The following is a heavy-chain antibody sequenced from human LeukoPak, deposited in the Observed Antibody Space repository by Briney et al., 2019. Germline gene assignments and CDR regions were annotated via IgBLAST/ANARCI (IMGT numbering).Heavy chain of an antibody. CDR1: GFSFTNSW. V-gene: IGHV3-7*01. CDR2: IKQDGSDK. Sequence: GGTLRLSCAASGFSFTNSWMTWVRQAPGKGLEWVANIKQDGSDKYYVESVKGRFTVSRDNAKNSLFLQMNNLRVDDMAVYYCGRGGYTSSWYWVDWGQGTQVTVSS. J-gene: IGHJ4*02. CDR3: GRGGYTSSWYWVD. D-gene: IGHD6-13*01.